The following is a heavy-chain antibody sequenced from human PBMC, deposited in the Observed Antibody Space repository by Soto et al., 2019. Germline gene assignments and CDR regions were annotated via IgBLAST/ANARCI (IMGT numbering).Heavy chain of an antibody. V-gene: IGHV1-2*04. Sequence: GASVKVSCTASGYTFTGYYMHWVRQAPGQGLEWMGWINPNSGGTSYAQQFQGWVTMTRDTSISTAYMELSRLRSDDTAAYYCGRVGHRWEFDYWGQGTLVTVS. CDR1: GYTFTGYY. J-gene: IGHJ4*02. CDR3: GRVGHRWEFDY. CDR2: INPNSGGT. D-gene: IGHD1-26*01.